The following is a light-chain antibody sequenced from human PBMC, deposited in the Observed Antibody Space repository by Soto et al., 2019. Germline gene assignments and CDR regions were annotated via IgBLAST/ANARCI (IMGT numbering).Light chain of an antibody. J-gene: IGLJ2*01. V-gene: IGLV1-51*01. CDR3: GTWDDSLSAVV. Sequence: QSVLTQPPSVSAAPGQKVTISCSGSSSNIGVKSVSWYQQLPRTAPKLLIYDNSERPSGIPVRFSASKSGTSATLGITGLQTGDEADYYCGTWDDSLSAVVFGGGTKLTVL. CDR2: DNS. CDR1: SSNIGVKS.